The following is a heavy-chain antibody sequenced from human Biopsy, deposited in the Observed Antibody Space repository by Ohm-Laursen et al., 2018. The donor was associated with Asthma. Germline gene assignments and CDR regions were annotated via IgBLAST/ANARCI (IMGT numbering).Heavy chain of an antibody. V-gene: IGHV1-69*13. Sequence: SVKVFCKSLGGTFNTYAIGWVRQAPGQGLEWMGGINSVFGTTTYPQKFQDRVTITADDSTSTVYMELSSLRSEDTAVYYCARKAGSCISRTCYSLDFWGQGTLVTVSS. CDR3: ARKAGSCISRTCYSLDF. CDR2: INSVFGTT. CDR1: GGTFNTYA. D-gene: IGHD2-2*01. J-gene: IGHJ4*02.